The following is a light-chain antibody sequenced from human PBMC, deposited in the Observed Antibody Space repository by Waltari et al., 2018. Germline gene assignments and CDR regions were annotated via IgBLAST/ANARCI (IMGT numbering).Light chain of an antibody. CDR3: SSYIDSSTLEL. V-gene: IGLV2-14*03. Sequence: QSALTQPASVSGSPGQSITISCTGTSSYIGGYNYVSWYQQVPGKAPKLIIYDVSNRPSGVSSRFSGSKSGNTVSLTISGLQAEDEANYYCSSYIDSSTLELFGGGTSLTVL. CDR1: SSYIGGYNY. J-gene: IGLJ2*01. CDR2: DVS.